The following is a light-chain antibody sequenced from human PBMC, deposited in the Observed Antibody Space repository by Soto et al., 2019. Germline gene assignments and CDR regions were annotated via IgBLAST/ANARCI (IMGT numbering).Light chain of an antibody. Sequence: QSVLTQPASVSGSPGQSITISSTGTSSDVGGYNYVSWYQQHPGKAPKLMIYDVSNRPSGVSNRFSGSKSGNTASLTISGLQAEDEADYYCSSYTSSSTYVVFGGGTKLTVL. CDR1: SSDVGGYNY. CDR3: SSYTSSSTYVV. J-gene: IGLJ2*01. V-gene: IGLV2-14*01. CDR2: DVS.